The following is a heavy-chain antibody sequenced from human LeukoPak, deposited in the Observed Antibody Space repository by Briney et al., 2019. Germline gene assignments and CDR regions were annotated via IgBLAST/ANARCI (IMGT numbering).Heavy chain of an antibody. D-gene: IGHD1-14*01. CDR2: ISCSGGST. V-gene: IGHV3-23*01. J-gene: IGHJ4*02. Sequence: PGGSLRLSCAASGFTFSSYAMRWVRQALGKGLEWVSAISCSGGSTYYADSVKGRFTISRDNSKNTLYLQMNSLRAEDTAVYYFAKESRKAYYWGQGTLVTVSS. CDR3: AKESRKAYY. CDR1: GFTFSSYA.